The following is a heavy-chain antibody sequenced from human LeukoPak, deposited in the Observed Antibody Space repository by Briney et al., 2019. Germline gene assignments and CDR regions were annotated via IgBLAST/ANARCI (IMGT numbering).Heavy chain of an antibody. CDR2: IRYDGSNK. Sequence: PGGSLRLSCAASGFTFSSYGMHWVRQAPGKVLEWVAFIRYDGSNKYYADSVKGRFTISRDNSKNTLYLQMNSLRAEDTAVYYCAKDSGWLQLLIYLEYWGQGTLVTVSS. J-gene: IGHJ4*02. V-gene: IGHV3-30*02. CDR1: GFTFSSYG. D-gene: IGHD5-24*01. CDR3: AKDSGWLQLLIYLEY.